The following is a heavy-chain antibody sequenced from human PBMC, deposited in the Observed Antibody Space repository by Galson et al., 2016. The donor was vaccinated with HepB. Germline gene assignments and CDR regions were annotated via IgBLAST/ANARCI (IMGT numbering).Heavy chain of an antibody. V-gene: IGHV3-21*01. Sequence: SLRLSCAASGFTFSSYSMNWVRRAPGKGLEWVSSISSSSSYIYYADSVKGRFTISRDNAKNSLYLQMNSLRAEDTAVYYCARESTAMVYGIDVWGKGTTVTVSS. CDR2: ISSSSSYI. J-gene: IGHJ6*04. CDR3: ARESTAMVYGIDV. D-gene: IGHD5-18*01. CDR1: GFTFSSYS.